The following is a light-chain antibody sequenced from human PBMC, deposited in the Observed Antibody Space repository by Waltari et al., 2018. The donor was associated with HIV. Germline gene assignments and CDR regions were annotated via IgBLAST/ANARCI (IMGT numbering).Light chain of an antibody. Sequence: SYELTQPPSVSVSPGQTARIPCSGDALPKQYAYWYQQKPGQAPVLVIYKDTERPSGIPERFSGSSSGTVVTLTISGVQAEDEADYYCQSADSSGTLFGGGTKLTVL. V-gene: IGLV3-25*03. CDR1: ALPKQY. CDR2: KDT. CDR3: QSADSSGTL. J-gene: IGLJ2*01.